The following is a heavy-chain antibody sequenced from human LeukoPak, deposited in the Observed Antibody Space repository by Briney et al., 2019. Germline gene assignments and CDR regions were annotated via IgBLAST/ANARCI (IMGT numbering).Heavy chain of an antibody. J-gene: IGHJ6*03. V-gene: IGHV1-69*05. CDR1: GGTFGSYA. D-gene: IGHD6-19*01. CDR3: ARDLRYSSGWSASGMDV. CDR2: IIPIFGTA. Sequence: ASVKVSCKASGGTFGSYAISWVRQAPGQGLEWMGGIIPIFGTANYAQKLQGRVSMTTDTSTSTAYMDLRSLRSDDTAVYYCARDLRYSSGWSASGMDVWGKGTTVTISS.